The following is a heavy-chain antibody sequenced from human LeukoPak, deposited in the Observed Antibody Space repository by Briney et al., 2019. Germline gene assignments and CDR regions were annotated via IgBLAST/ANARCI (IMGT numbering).Heavy chain of an antibody. CDR1: RISVSNNY. CDR3: AQARSSSGYGPLGFY. CDR2: IYAGGDT. Sequence: GFLRLSCAASRISVSNNYMSWVRQAPGKGLEFVSVIYAGGDTFYADSVKGRFTISRDSSKNTLYLHMSSLTPEDTAVYYCAQARSSSGYGPLGFYWGQGTLVTVSS. V-gene: IGHV3-53*01. J-gene: IGHJ1*01. D-gene: IGHD5-12*01.